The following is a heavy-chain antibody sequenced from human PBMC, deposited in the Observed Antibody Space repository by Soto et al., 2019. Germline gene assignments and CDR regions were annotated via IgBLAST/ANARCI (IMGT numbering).Heavy chain of an antibody. CDR2: ISYSGST. CDR1: GASINTXY. V-gene: IGHV4-59*01. J-gene: IGHJ5*02. Sequence: SETLSLTCTFSGASINTXYWSWIRQPPGKGLEWIGYISYSGSTNYNPSLKSRVTISADTSNNQFSLKLSSVTAADTAVYYCATLYESRGYYHKGWFGPWGQG. CDR3: ATLYESRGYYHKGWFGP. D-gene: IGHD3-22*01.